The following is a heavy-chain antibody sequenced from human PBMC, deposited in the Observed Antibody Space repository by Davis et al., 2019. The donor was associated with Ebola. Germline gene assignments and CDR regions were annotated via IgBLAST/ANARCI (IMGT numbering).Heavy chain of an antibody. D-gene: IGHD3-22*01. CDR3: ARQERGYYYDSSGYYLDY. J-gene: IGHJ4*02. CDR2: IYYSGST. Sequence: MPSETLSLTCTVSGGSISSYYWSWIRQPPGKGLEWIGYIYYSGSTNYNPSLKSRVTISVDTSKNQFSLKLSSVTAADTAVYYCARQERGYYYDSSGYYLDYWGQGTLVTVSS. CDR1: GGSISSYY. V-gene: IGHV4-59*08.